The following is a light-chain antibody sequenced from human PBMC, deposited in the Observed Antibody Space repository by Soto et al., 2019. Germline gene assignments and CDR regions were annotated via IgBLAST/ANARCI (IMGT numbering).Light chain of an antibody. Sequence: DIVLTQSPSTLSLSPGDRATLSCRASQSVTSSLAWFQQKPGQAPRLLIYDVSSRATAIPARFSGSGSGKDFTLTISMLEDDDFAVYYCQQRTTWHTFGGGTKVEIK. V-gene: IGKV3-11*01. J-gene: IGKJ4*01. CDR1: QSVTSS. CDR2: DVS. CDR3: QQRTTWHT.